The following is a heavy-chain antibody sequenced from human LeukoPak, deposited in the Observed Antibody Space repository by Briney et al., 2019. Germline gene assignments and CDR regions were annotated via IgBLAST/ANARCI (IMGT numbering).Heavy chain of an antibody. J-gene: IGHJ4*02. CDR1: GYTFTSYD. V-gene: IGHV1-8*01. D-gene: IGHD2-2*01. CDR2: MHPNSGNT. Sequence: ASVKVSCKASGYTFTSYDINWVRQATGQGLEWMGWMHPNSGNTGYAQKFQGRVTMTRNTSISTAYMELSSLRSEDTAVYYCARGSPSSTSAADYWGQGTLVTVSS. CDR3: ARGSPSSTSAADY.